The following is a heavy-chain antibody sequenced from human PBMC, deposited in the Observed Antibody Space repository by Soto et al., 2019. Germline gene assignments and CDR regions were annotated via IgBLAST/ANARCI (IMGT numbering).Heavy chain of an antibody. Sequence: PGGSLRLSCAASGFSVRTNYMSWVRQAPGKGLEWVSVFESGGSIYYADSVKGRFIISRDYARNTVDLQLNSLRADDTAVYDCARAGVTPDFFDYWGQGTLVTVSS. CDR2: FESGGSI. V-gene: IGHV3-53*01. CDR1: GFSVRTNY. D-gene: IGHD2-21*02. CDR3: ARAGVTPDFFDY. J-gene: IGHJ4*02.